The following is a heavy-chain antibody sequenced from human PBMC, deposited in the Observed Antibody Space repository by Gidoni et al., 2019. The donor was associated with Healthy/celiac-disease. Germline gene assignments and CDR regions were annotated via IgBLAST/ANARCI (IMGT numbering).Heavy chain of an antibody. CDR1: GGSISSGRYY. D-gene: IGHD3-3*01. Sequence: QVQLQESGPGLVKPSQTLSLTCTVSGGSISSGRYYWSWSRQPAGKGLEWIGRIYTSGSTNYNPSLKSRVTMSVDTSKNQFSLKLSSVTAADTAVYYCARLGSVLRFLEWSLAGAFDIWGQGTMVTVSS. V-gene: IGHV4-61*02. J-gene: IGHJ3*02. CDR3: ARLGSVLRFLEWSLAGAFDI. CDR2: IYTSGST.